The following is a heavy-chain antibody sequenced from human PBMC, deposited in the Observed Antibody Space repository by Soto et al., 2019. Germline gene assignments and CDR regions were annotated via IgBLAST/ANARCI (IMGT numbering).Heavy chain of an antibody. J-gene: IGHJ4*02. V-gene: IGHV3-23*01. D-gene: IGHD3-3*01. CDR1: GFTFSTYA. CDR2: ISGTGLNT. CDR3: ARGAPRLILELLPQFDY. Sequence: GGSLRLSCAASGFTFSTYAMSWVRQAPGKGLEWVSSISGTGLNTYYADSVKGRFTISRDNSKNTLYLQMNSLRVDDTAVYSCARGAPRLILELLPQFDYWGQGILVTVSS.